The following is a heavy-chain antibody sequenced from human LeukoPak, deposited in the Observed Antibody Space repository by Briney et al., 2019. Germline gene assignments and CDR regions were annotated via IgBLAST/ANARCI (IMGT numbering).Heavy chain of an antibody. Sequence: ASVKVSCKASGGTFSSYAISWVRQAPGQGLEWMGGITPIFGTANYAQKFQGRVTITTDESTSTAYMELSSLRSEDTAVYYCARDLDKGLFDYWGQGTLVTVSS. CDR3: ARDLDKGLFDY. CDR2: ITPIFGTA. CDR1: GGTFSSYA. J-gene: IGHJ4*02. V-gene: IGHV1-69*05. D-gene: IGHD3-9*01.